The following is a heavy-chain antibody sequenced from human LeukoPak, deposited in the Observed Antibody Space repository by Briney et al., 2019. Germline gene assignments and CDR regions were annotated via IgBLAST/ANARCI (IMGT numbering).Heavy chain of an antibody. D-gene: IGHD4-23*01. Sequence: PSETLSLTCTVSGGSISSSYCSWIRQPPGKGLEWIGYIYHSESTNYNPSLKSRVTISVDTSKNQFSLKLSSVTAADTVVYYCARQAGGTSGPFDYWGQGTLVTVSS. CDR3: ARQAGGTSGPFDY. J-gene: IGHJ4*02. CDR2: IYHSEST. CDR1: GGSISSSY. V-gene: IGHV4-59*08.